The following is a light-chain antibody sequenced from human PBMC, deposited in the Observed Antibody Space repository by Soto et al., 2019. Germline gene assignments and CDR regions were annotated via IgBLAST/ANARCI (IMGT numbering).Light chain of an antibody. V-gene: IGKV1-39*01. CDR3: QQTYSSPQWT. CDR1: QGISNE. J-gene: IGKJ1*01. CDR2: AAV. Sequence: IQMTQSPSSLSASVVDRVTITGRASQGISNELGWYQQRPGKAPKLLIYAAVSLQSGIPSRFSAYGSGTDFTLTISSLQPEDFATYYCQQTYSSPQWTFGQGTKVDI.